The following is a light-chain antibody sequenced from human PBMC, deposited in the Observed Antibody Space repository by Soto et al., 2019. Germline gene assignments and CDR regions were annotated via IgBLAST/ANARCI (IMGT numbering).Light chain of an antibody. J-gene: IGKJ4*01. Sequence: EIVMTQSPATLSVSPGETATLSCRASQRVGINLAWYQQKPGQAPRLLIYDASNRATGIPARFSGSGSGTDFTLTISSLEPEDIAVYYCQQRSNWRVTFGGGTKVDIK. V-gene: IGKV3-11*01. CDR2: DAS. CDR1: QRVGIN. CDR3: QQRSNWRVT.